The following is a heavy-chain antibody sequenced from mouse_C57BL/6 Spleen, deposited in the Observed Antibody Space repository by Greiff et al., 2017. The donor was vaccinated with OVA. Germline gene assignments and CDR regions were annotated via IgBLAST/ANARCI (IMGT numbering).Heavy chain of an antibody. V-gene: IGHV2-5*01. Sequence: VQLVESGPGLVQPSQSLSITCTVSGFSLTSYGVHWVRQSPGKGLEWLGVIWRGGSTDYNAAFMSRLSITKDNSKSQVFFKMNSLQADDTAIYYCAKGLITTVVADAMDYWGQGTSVTVSS. J-gene: IGHJ4*01. D-gene: IGHD1-1*01. CDR2: IWRGGST. CDR3: AKGLITTVVADAMDY. CDR1: GFSLTSYG.